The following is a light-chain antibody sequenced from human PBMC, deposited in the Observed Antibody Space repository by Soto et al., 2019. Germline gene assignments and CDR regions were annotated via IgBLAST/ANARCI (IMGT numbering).Light chain of an antibody. Sequence: EIVMTQSPATLSLSPGERATLSCMASQSVTTNMAWYQQKPGQAPRLLIYGASTRATGIPARFSGGGSGTDFTLTISRLEPEDFAVYYCQQFSSYPLTFGGGTKVDIK. J-gene: IGKJ4*01. CDR3: QQFSSYPLT. CDR2: GAS. V-gene: IGKV3-15*01. CDR1: QSVTTN.